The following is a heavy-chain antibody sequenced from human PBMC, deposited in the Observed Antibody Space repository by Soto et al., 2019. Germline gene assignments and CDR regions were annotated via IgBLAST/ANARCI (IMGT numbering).Heavy chain of an antibody. J-gene: IGHJ6*02. CDR1: GGSISSGDYY. D-gene: IGHD1-7*01. CDR2: IYYSGST. Sequence: QVQLQESGPGLVKPSQTLSLTCTVSGGSISSGDYYWSWIRQPPGKGLEWIGYIYYSGSTYYNPSLESRVTISVGPSSNQFSRKLSSVTAADTAVYYCARAGQNYRVYYYGMDVWRQGTTVTVSS. CDR3: ARAGQNYRVYYYGMDV. V-gene: IGHV4-30-4*01.